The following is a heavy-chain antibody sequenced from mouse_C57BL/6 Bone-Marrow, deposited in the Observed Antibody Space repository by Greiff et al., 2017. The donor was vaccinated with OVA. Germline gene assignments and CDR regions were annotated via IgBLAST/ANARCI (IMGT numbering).Heavy chain of an antibody. D-gene: IGHD6-1*01. V-gene: IGHV1-78*01. CDR1: GYTFTDHT. CDR2: LYPSDGST. Sequence: QVHVKQSDAELVKPGASVKISCKVSGYTFTDHTIHWMKQRPEQGLEWIGYLYPSDGSTKYNEKLKGKATLTVDKSSSTAYLQLNSLTSEYSAVFYCAREESSRYLYFDDWGKGTTVTVSA. CDR3: AREESSRYLYFDD. J-gene: IGHJ1*03.